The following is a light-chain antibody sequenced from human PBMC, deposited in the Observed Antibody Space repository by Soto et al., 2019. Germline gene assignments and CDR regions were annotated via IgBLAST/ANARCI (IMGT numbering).Light chain of an antibody. CDR1: QDIRNY. Sequence: DIQLTQSPSFLSTSVGDRVTITCRASQDIRNYLAWYQQKPGKAPKVLIYAASTLLSGVPSRFSGRGSGTEFSLTISSLQPEDFATYYCQQLDSYPRKFGQGTKVDIX. CDR2: AAS. CDR3: QQLDSYPRK. V-gene: IGKV1-9*01. J-gene: IGKJ1*01.